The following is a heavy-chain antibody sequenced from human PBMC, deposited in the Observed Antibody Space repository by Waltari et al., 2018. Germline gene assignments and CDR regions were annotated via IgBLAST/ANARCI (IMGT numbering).Heavy chain of an antibody. D-gene: IGHD2-2*01. V-gene: IGHV3-49*04. J-gene: IGHJ4*02. CDR2: IRSKVYEETT. CDR3: TRVRVRSTTSCYKY. Sequence: EVQLVESGGGLVQPGRSLRLSCRASGFTLGGCAMSWVRQAPGKGLEWLGFIRSKVYEETTEYAASVKGRITISRDDSKSIAYLQIDSLQSEDTAVYYCTRVRVRSTTSCYKYWGQGTLVTVSS. CDR1: GFTLGGCA.